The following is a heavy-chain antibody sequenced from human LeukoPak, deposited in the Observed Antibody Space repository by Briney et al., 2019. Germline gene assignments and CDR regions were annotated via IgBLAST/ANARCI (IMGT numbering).Heavy chain of an antibody. CDR2: IYSGGST. V-gene: IGHV3-66*01. J-gene: IGHJ4*02. Sequence: GGSLRLSCAASGFTVSGNYMTWVRQAPGKGLECVSVIYSGGSTYYADSVEGRFTISRDNSKNTLYLNMNSLRAEDTAVYYCAGCRWNYHYFEHWGQGTLVTVSS. CDR3: AGCRWNYHYFEH. D-gene: IGHD1-7*01. CDR1: GFTVSGNY.